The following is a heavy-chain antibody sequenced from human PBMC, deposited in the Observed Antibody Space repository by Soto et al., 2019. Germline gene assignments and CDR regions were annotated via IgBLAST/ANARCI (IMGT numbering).Heavy chain of an antibody. Sequence: PGGSLRLSCAASGFTFSSYAMSWVRQAPGKGLEWVSAISGSGGSTYYADSVKGRFTISRDNSKNPLYLQMNSLRAEDTAVYYCAKDTTSARVAAAGRFDYWGQGTLVTVSS. CDR2: ISGSGGST. CDR3: AKDTTSARVAAAGRFDY. V-gene: IGHV3-23*01. J-gene: IGHJ4*02. D-gene: IGHD6-13*01. CDR1: GFTFSSYA.